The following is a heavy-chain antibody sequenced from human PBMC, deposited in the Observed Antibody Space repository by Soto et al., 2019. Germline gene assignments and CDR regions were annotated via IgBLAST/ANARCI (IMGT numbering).Heavy chain of an antibody. CDR3: TRGPRPISTGTGAY. Sequence: LRLSCAASGFVFKMYWMHWVRQSPGKGLVWISRIYNDGTYSDYADSVRGRFTISRDNVNDTLYLQMNNLRAEDSGLYYCTRGPRPISTGTGAYWGQGTQVTVSS. V-gene: IGHV3-74*01. CDR2: IYNDGTYS. J-gene: IGHJ4*02. D-gene: IGHD3-10*01. CDR1: GFVFKMYW.